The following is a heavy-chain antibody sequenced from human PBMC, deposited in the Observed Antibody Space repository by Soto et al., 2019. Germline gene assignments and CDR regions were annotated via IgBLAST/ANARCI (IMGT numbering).Heavy chain of an antibody. CDR3: AKDQGPCVVVTAIQFDY. D-gene: IGHD2-21*02. Sequence: HPGGSLRLSCAASGFTFSSYGMHWVRQAPGKGLEWVAVISYDGSNKYYADSVKGRFTISRDNSKNTLYLQMNSLRAEDTAVYYCAKDQGPCVVVTAIQFDYWGQGTLVTVAS. J-gene: IGHJ4*02. CDR2: ISYDGSNK. CDR1: GFTFSSYG. V-gene: IGHV3-30*18.